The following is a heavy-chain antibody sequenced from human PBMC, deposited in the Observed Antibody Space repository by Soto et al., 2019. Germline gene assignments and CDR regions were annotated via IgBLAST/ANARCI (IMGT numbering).Heavy chain of an antibody. J-gene: IGHJ6*03. D-gene: IGHD4-17*01. CDR1: GYTLTELS. CDR3: ATNLHDYGDLYYYYYYMDV. CDR2: FDPEDGET. Sequence: ASVKVSCKFSGYTLTELSIHWVRQAPGKGLEWMGGFDPEDGETIYAQKFQGRVTMTEDTSTDTAYMELSSLRSEDTAVYYCATNLHDYGDLYYYYYYMDVWGKGTTVTVSS. V-gene: IGHV1-24*01.